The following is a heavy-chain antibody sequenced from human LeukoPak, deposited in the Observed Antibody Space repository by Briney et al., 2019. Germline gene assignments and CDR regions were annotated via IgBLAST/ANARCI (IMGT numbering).Heavy chain of an antibody. Sequence: GGSLGLSCAASGFTFGDHIMNWVRQLPGKRLEWVAYVSGSGSTVYYADSVKGRFTVFRDNGKSSLYLQMNSLRVEDTALYYCVRQFASWGQGTLVTVSS. V-gene: IGHV3-48*01. CDR1: GFTFGDHI. J-gene: IGHJ4*02. CDR3: VRQFAS. CDR2: VSGSGSTV.